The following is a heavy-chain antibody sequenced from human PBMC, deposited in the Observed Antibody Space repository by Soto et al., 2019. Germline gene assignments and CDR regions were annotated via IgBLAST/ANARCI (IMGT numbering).Heavy chain of an antibody. J-gene: IGHJ2*01. V-gene: IGHV4-4*02. CDR1: GDSFTSDTW. CDR2: VHHSGST. Sequence: SETLSLTCAVSGDSFTSDTWWSCVRQAPSRGLEWIGNVHHSGSTNYNPSLESRVTMSVDKSKNHFSLNLNYVTAADTAVYYCARGHIMLRGGRTYWYFDLWGRGTPVTVSS. D-gene: IGHD3-10*01. CDR3: ARGHIMLRGGRTYWYFDL.